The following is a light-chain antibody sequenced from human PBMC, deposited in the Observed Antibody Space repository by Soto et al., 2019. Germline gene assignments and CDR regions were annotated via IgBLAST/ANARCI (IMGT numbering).Light chain of an antibody. CDR1: QSISTW. J-gene: IGKJ1*01. CDR3: QQYDSYSWT. CDR2: KAS. V-gene: IGKV1-5*03. Sequence: DIQMTQFPSTLSASVGDRVTITCRASQSISTWLDWYQQKPGKAPNLLIYKASSLESGVPSRFSGSGSGTEFTLTISSLQPDDFATYYCQQYDSYSWTFGQGTKVEIK.